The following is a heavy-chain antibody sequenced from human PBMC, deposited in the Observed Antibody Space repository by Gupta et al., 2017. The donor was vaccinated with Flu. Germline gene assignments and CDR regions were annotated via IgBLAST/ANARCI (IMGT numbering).Heavy chain of an antibody. CDR2: ISGSGGST. CDR1: GFTFSSYA. V-gene: IGHV3-23*01. Sequence: EVQLLESGGGLVQPGGSLSLSCAASGFTFSSYAMSWVRQAPGKGLEWVSAISGSGGSTYYADSVKGRFTISRDNSKNTLYLQMNSLRAEDTAVYYCARGYCSSTSCYPYYMDVWGKGTTVTVSS. CDR3: ARGYCSSTSCYPYYMDV. J-gene: IGHJ6*03. D-gene: IGHD2-2*01.